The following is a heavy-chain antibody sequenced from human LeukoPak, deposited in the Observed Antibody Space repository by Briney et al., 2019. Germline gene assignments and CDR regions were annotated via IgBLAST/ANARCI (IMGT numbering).Heavy chain of an antibody. CDR3: ARLNKNDSGSYRFGKKKRGYMDV. V-gene: IGHV4-38-2*02. CDR1: GYSISSGYY. Sequence: SETLSLTCTVSGYSISSGYYWGWIRQPPGKGLEWIGEINHSGSTNYNPSLKSRVTISVDTSKNQFSLKLSSVTAADTAVYYCARLNKNDSGSYRFGKKKRGYMDVWGKGTTVTISS. CDR2: INHSGST. D-gene: IGHD3-10*01. J-gene: IGHJ6*03.